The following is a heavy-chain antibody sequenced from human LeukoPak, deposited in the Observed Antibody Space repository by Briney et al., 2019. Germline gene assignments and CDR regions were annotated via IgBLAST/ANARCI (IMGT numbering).Heavy chain of an antibody. CDR3: ARVFAASGVWWFDP. Sequence: GASVKVSCKASGGTFSSYAISWVRQAPGQGLEWMGGIIPIFGTANYAQKFQGRVTITADESTSTAYMELSSLRSEDTAVYYCARVFAASGVWWFDPWGQGTLVTVSS. CDR2: IIPIFGTA. CDR1: GGTFSSYA. V-gene: IGHV1-69*13. D-gene: IGHD3-16*01. J-gene: IGHJ5*02.